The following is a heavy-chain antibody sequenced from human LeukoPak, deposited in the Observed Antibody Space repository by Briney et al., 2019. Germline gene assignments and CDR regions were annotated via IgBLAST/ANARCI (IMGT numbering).Heavy chain of an antibody. J-gene: IGHJ4*02. Sequence: GGSLRLSCTASGFSFSGSAMHWVRQASGKGLEWVGRIKSKAKSYATAYAASVKGRFTISRDDSRNTAYLQMNSLKTEDTAMYYCTRLIDSGDYFGFGYWGQGVLVTVSS. CDR2: IKSKAKSYAT. V-gene: IGHV3-73*01. CDR3: TRLIDSGDYFGFGY. CDR1: GFSFSGSA. D-gene: IGHD4-17*01.